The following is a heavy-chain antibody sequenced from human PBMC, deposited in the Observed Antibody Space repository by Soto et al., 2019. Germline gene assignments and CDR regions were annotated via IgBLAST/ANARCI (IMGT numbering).Heavy chain of an antibody. D-gene: IGHD6-13*01. J-gene: IGHJ4*02. Sequence: ASVKVSCKASGGTFSSYAISWVRQAPGQGLEWMGGIIPIFGTANYAQKFQGRVTVTADESTSTAYMELSSLRSEDTAVYYCARGGIAAAGAFDYWGQGTLVTVSS. CDR1: GGTFSSYA. CDR2: IIPIFGTA. CDR3: ARGGIAAAGAFDY. V-gene: IGHV1-69*13.